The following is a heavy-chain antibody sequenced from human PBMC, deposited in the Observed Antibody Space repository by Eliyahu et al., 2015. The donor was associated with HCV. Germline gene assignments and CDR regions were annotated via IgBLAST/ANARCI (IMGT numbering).Heavy chain of an antibody. CDR2: IYHSXTT. CDR3: ARGYCSSGSCYFFDY. Sequence: QLQLQESGSGLVQPSQTLSLTCAVXGGSIXXGGYSWXWIRQPPGKGLEWIGYIYHSXTTYYNXSLNXRFTMSVDTSKNQFSLNLRSVTAADTAVYFCARGYCSSGSCYFFDYWGQGTLVTVSS. V-gene: IGHV4-30-2*01. CDR1: GGSIXXGGYS. J-gene: IGHJ4*02. D-gene: IGHD2-15*01.